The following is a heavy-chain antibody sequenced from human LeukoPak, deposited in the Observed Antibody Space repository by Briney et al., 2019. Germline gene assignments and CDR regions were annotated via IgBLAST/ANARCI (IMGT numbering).Heavy chain of an antibody. V-gene: IGHV1-69*13. J-gene: IGHJ6*04. Sequence: SVKVSCKASGGTFSSYAISWVRQAPGQGLEWMGGIIPIFGTANYAQKFQGRVTITADESTSTAYMELSSLRSEDTAVYYCARGPTDCSGGSCYSGYYYYGMDVWGKGTTVTVSS. CDR2: IIPIFGTA. CDR1: GGTFSSYA. CDR3: ARGPTDCSGGSCYSGYYYYGMDV. D-gene: IGHD2-15*01.